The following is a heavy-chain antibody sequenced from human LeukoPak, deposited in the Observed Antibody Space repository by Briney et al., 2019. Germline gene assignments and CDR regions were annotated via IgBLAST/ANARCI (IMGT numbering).Heavy chain of an antibody. V-gene: IGHV3-74*01. CDR2: ITSDGSSR. J-gene: IGHJ4*02. CDR3: ARGYRPNWGSTVGDY. D-gene: IGHD7-27*01. CDR1: GFTFSTYW. Sequence: GGSLRLSCAASGFTFSTYWMHWVRQGPGKGLEWVSRITSDGSSRSHADSVKDRFIISRDNAKNTLYLQMNSLRVDDTAVYYCARGYRPNWGSTVGDYWGQGTLVTVSS.